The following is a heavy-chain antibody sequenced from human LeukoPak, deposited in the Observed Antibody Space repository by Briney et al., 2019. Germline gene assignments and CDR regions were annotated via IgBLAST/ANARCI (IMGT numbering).Heavy chain of an antibody. CDR3: ARHASAAGTFDL. J-gene: IGHJ5*02. V-gene: IGHV4-59*08. CDR2: IFYSGST. Sequence: SETLSLTCTVSGGSLSRYYWSWIRRPPEKELEWIGYIFYSGSTNYNPSLKSRVTMSVDTFRDQFSLKLTSVTASDTAVYYCARHASAAGTFDLWGQGTLVTVSS. CDR1: GGSLSRYY. D-gene: IGHD6-13*01.